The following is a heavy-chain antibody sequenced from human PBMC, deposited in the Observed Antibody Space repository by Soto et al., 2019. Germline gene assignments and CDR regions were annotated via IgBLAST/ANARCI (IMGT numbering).Heavy chain of an antibody. V-gene: IGHV3-23*01. J-gene: IGHJ4*02. CDR1: GFTFSRCA. CDR3: AKEVVTNFSPVDY. CDR2: ITASGSTS. Sequence: EVQMLESGGGLVQPGGSLRLSCVVSGFTFSRCAMNWVRQAPGKGLEWVSEITASGSTSHYAESVKGRFTISRDNSKNAVYLQMISLTADDTALYYCAKEVVTNFSPVDYWGQGTLVAVSS. D-gene: IGHD7-27*01.